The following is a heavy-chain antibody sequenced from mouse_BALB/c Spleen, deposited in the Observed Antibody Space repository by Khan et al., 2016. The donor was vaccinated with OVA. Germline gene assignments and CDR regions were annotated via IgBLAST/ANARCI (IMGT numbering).Heavy chain of an antibody. CDR3: ASHLAGWFAY. Sequence: EVELVESGGDLVKPGGSLKLSCAASGFIFSSYSMSWVRQTPDKRLEWVATISSGGDYTYYPDSVKGRFTISRDDAKNTLYLQMSSLKSEDTAMDYCASHLAGWFAYGGQGTLVTVSA. CDR1: GFIFSSYS. V-gene: IGHV5-6*01. J-gene: IGHJ3*01. CDR2: ISSGGDYT. D-gene: IGHD1-1*01.